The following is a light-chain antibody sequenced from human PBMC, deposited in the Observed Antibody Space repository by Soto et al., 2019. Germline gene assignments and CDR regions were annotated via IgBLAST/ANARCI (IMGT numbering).Light chain of an antibody. CDR2: KAS. V-gene: IGKV1-5*03. J-gene: IGKJ1*01. CDR3: QQYNTYSST. CDR1: QTISSW. Sequence: DIQITQSPSTLSGSVGERVAITCRASQTISSWLAWYQQKPGKAPKLLIYKASSLESGVPSRFSGSGSGTEFTLTISSLQPDDFATYYCQQYNTYSSTFGQGTKVDIK.